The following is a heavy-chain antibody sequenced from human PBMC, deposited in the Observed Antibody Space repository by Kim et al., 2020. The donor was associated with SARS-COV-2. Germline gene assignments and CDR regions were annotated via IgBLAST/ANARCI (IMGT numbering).Heavy chain of an antibody. J-gene: IGHJ6*01. CDR2: IMVVFDTA. CDR3: ARQKYSFDTTGLSFYFYYG. V-gene: IGHV1-69*13. CDR1: GGTFSTYV. D-gene: IGHD3-22*01. Sequence: SVKVSCKAPGGTFSTYVITWVRQAPGQGLEWMGGIMVVFDTANYAQKFQGRVTISADEFTSKAYMEMRSLTSGDTAVYFCARQKYSFDTTGLSFYFYYG.